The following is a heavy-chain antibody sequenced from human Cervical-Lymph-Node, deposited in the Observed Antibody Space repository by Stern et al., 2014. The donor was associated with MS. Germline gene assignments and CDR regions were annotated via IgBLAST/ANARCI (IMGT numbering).Heavy chain of an antibody. J-gene: IGHJ5*02. V-gene: IGHV5-51*01. CDR1: GYSFPNYW. D-gene: IGHD4-17*01. CDR2: IYPDDSDT. Sequence: VQLVQSGAEVKKPGESLKISCKGSGYSFPNYWIGLVRLMPGKGLEWMGIIYPDDSDTRYSPSFQGQVTISADKSISTAYLQWSSLKASDTAMYYCARREVTTRWFDPWGQGTLVTVSS. CDR3: ARREVTTRWFDP.